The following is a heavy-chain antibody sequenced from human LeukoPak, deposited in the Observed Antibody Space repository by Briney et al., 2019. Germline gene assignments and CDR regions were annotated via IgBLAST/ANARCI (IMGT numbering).Heavy chain of an antibody. Sequence: SETLSLTCTVSGGSISSSSYYWGWIRQPPGKGLAWIGSIYYSGSTYYNPSLSSQITIPVETSKNQFSLNLNSVTAADTAVYYCARHGMHDYSTQMSFDYWVQATVDTVPS. CDR1: GGSISSSSYY. CDR3: ARHGMHDYSTQMSFDY. CDR2: IYYSGST. D-gene: IGHD4-11*01. V-gene: IGHV4-39*01. J-gene: IGHJ4*02.